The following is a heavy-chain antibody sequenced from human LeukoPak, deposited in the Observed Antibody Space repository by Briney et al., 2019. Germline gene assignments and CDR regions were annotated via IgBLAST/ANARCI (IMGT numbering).Heavy chain of an antibody. CDR1: GFTFSDYY. CDR2: ISKDGNTR. D-gene: IGHD1-26*01. V-gene: IGHV3-11*01. CDR3: ARVMRSGSPFDY. J-gene: IGHJ4*02. Sequence: GGSLRLSCAASGFTFSDYYVSWIRQAPGKGLEWVSYISKDGNTRNYADSVKGRFTISRDNAKNSLFLQMNSLRAEDTAVYYCARVMRSGSPFDYWGQGTLVTVSS.